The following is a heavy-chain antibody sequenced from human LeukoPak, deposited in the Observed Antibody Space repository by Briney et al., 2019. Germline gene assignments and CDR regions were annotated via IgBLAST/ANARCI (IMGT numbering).Heavy chain of an antibody. J-gene: IGHJ4*02. CDR2: ISAYNGNT. CDR3: ARTTIAAAGSGDY. D-gene: IGHD6-13*01. Sequence: ASVKVSCKASGYTFTGCGISWVRQAPGQGLEGRGWISAYNGNTNYAQKLQGRVTMTTDTSTSTAYMELRSLRSDGTAVYYCARTTIAAAGSGDYWGQGTLVTVSS. CDR1: GYTFTGCG. V-gene: IGHV1-18*01.